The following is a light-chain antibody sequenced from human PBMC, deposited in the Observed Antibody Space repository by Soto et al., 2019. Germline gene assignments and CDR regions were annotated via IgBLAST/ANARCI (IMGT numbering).Light chain of an antibody. Sequence: DIQMTQSPSTLSASVGDRVTNTCRASQSISSWLAWYQQKPGKAPKLLIYDASSLESGVPLRFSGSGSGTEFTLTISSLQPDDFATYYCQQYNSYSNTFGQGTKVEIK. V-gene: IGKV1-5*01. J-gene: IGKJ1*01. CDR2: DAS. CDR1: QSISSW. CDR3: QQYNSYSNT.